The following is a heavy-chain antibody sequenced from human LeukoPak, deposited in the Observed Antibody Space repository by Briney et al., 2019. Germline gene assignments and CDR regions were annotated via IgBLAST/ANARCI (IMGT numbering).Heavy chain of an antibody. J-gene: IGHJ5*02. Sequence: PSETLSLTCTVSSGSISTSNYYWGWVRQPPGKALEWIGNIFYSGSTYYSPSLKSRVTISLDTSRNQFSLKLSSVTAADTAVYYCARQEQQLIYNWFDPWGQGTLVTVSS. CDR2: IFYSGST. CDR1: SGSISTSNYY. V-gene: IGHV4-39*07. CDR3: ARQEQQLIYNWFDP. D-gene: IGHD6-13*01.